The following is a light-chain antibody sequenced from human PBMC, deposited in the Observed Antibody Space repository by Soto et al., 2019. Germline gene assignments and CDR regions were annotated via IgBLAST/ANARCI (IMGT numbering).Light chain of an antibody. V-gene: IGKV3-15*01. CDR1: QGVSSN. CDR3: QQDNNWPKT. J-gene: IGKJ5*01. CDR2: GAS. Sequence: EIVMTQSPATLSVSPGERATLSCRASQGVSSNLAWYQQKPGQAPRLLIYGASTRATGIPARFSGSGSGTEFTLTISSLQSEDFAVYYCQQDNNWPKTFGQGTRLESK.